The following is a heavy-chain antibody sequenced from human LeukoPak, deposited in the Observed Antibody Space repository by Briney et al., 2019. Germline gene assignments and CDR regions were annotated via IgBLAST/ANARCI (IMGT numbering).Heavy chain of an antibody. CDR2: IFYSGTT. CDR1: GGSISSSSYY. D-gene: IGHD3-3*01. CDR3: ARARFLEWLRFDY. V-gene: IGHV4-39*07. J-gene: IGHJ4*02. Sequence: SETLSLTCTVSGGSISSSSYYWGWIRQPPGKGLEWIGSIFYSGTTYYNPSLKSRVTISVDTSKNQFSLKLSSVTAADTAVYYCARARFLEWLRFDYWGQGTLVTVSS.